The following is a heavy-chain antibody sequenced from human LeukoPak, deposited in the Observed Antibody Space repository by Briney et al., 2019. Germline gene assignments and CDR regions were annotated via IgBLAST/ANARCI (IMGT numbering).Heavy chain of an antibody. V-gene: IGHV3-49*04. CDR2: IRRKGYGGTT. D-gene: IGHD3-3*01. J-gene: IGHJ6*04. CDR1: GFTFGDYP. CDR3: TRDHDFWSGPFDV. Sequence: GRSLRLSCTASGFTFGDYPLSWVRQAPEQGLEWVGFIRRKGYGGTTEYAPSVKGRFIISRDDSKSTAYLQMNSLKTEDTAVYYCTRDHDFWSGPFDVWGKGTTVTVSS.